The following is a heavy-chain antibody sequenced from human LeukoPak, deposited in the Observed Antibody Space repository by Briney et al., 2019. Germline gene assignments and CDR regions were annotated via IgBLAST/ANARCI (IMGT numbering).Heavy chain of an antibody. CDR1: GYTFTSYD. D-gene: IGHD2-2*01. V-gene: IGHV1-8*01. CDR3: ARDRIYGGSLQVPAAMHYYYYGMDV. Sequence: ASVKVSCKASGYTFTSYDINWVRQATGQGLEWMGWMNPNSGNTGYAQKFQGRVTMTRDTSTSTVYMELSSLRSEDTAVYYCARDRIYGGSLQVPAAMHYYYYGMDVWGQGTTVTVSS. J-gene: IGHJ6*02. CDR2: MNPNSGNT.